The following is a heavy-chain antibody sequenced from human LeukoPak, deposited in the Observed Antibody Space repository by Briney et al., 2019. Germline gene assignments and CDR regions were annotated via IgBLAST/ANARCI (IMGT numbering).Heavy chain of an antibody. V-gene: IGHV1-18*01. D-gene: IGHD3-22*01. J-gene: IGHJ4*02. Sequence: ASVKVSCKASGYTFTSYGISWVRQAPGQGLEWMGWISAYNGNTNYAQKFQGRVTITTDESTSTAYMELSSLRSEDTAVYYCARDEQFNYYDSSGYYFFDYWGQGTLVTVSS. CDR1: GYTFTSYG. CDR3: ARDEQFNYYDSSGYYFFDY. CDR2: ISAYNGNT.